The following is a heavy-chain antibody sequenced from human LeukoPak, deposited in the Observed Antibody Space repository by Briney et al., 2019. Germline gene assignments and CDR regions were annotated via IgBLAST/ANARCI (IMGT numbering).Heavy chain of an antibody. V-gene: IGHV4-59*01. D-gene: IGHD2-2*01. CDR1: GVSIISYY. Sequence: SETLSLTCTVSGVSIISYYWSWIRQPPGKGLEWIGYMDHTGSTNYNPSLKSRVTMSVDTSKNQFSLKLNSVSAADTAMYYCARSGAYCSSTNCLWWFDPWGQGTLVTVSS. CDR2: MDHTGST. CDR3: ARSGAYCSSTNCLWWFDP. J-gene: IGHJ5*02.